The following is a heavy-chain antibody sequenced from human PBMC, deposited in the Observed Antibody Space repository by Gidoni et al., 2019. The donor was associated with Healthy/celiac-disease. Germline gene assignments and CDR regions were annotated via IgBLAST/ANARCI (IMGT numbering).Heavy chain of an antibody. Sequence: EVQLVESGGGLVQPGRSLRLSCAASGFTFDDYAMHWVRQAPGKGLEWVSGISWNSGSIGYADSVKGRFTISRDNAKNSRYLQMNSLRAEDTALYYCAKDICSSTSCYRGHYYYGMDVWGQGTTVTVSS. D-gene: IGHD2-2*02. CDR2: ISWNSGSI. J-gene: IGHJ6*02. V-gene: IGHV3-9*01. CDR3: AKDICSSTSCYRGHYYYGMDV. CDR1: GFTFDDYA.